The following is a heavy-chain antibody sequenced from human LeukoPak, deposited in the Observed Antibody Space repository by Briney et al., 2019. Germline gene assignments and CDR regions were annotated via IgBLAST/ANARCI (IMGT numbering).Heavy chain of an antibody. CDR2: TYYRSKWYN. CDR1: GDSVSSNSAA. V-gene: IGHV6-1*01. CDR3: AREPYDYVWGSYRYTRYYFGY. D-gene: IGHD3-16*02. J-gene: IGHJ4*02. Sequence: SQTLSLTCAISGDSVSSNSAAWNWIRQSPSRGLEWLGRTYYRSKWYNDYAVSVKSRITINPDTSKNQFSLQLNSVTPEDTAVYYCAREPYDYVWGSYRYTRYYFGYWGQGTLVTVSS.